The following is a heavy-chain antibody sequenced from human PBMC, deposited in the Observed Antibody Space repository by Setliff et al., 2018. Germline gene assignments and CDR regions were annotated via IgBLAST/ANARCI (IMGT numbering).Heavy chain of an antibody. CDR3: ARRRDSYVDY. D-gene: IGHD3-16*01. Sequence: PSETLSLTCTVSGYSISSDYYWSWIRQPPGKGLEWIGSIYHSGSTYYNPSLKSRVTISIDTSKNQFSLKLTSVTAADTAVYYCARRRDSYVDYWGQGTMVTVSS. J-gene: IGHJ4*02. CDR1: GYSISSDYY. CDR2: IYHSGST. V-gene: IGHV4-38-2*02.